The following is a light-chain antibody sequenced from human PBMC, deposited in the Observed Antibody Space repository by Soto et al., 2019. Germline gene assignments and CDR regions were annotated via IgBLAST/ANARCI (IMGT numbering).Light chain of an antibody. CDR3: QQYESSRT. Sequence: EIVLTQSPGTLYLSPGERATLSCRARQSVSSIFLAWYQQKRGQAPRLLIYGASRRATGIPDRFSGSGSGTEFSLTISRLEPEDFAVYYCQQYESSRTFGQGTKVE. CDR1: QSVSSIF. J-gene: IGKJ1*01. CDR2: GAS. V-gene: IGKV3-20*01.